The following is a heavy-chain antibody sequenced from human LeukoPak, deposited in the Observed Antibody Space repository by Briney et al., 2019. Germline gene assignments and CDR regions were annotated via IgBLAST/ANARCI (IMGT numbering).Heavy chain of an antibody. D-gene: IGHD3-22*01. Sequence: PGRSLRLSCAASGLTFSSYGMHWVRQAPGKGLEWVAVISYDGSNKYYADSVKGRFTISRDNSKNTLYLQMNSLRAEDTAVYYCARSWGGDYYDSSVPNYFDYWGQGTLVTVSS. CDR1: GLTFSSYG. CDR3: ARSWGGDYYDSSVPNYFDY. J-gene: IGHJ4*02. V-gene: IGHV3-30*03. CDR2: ISYDGSNK.